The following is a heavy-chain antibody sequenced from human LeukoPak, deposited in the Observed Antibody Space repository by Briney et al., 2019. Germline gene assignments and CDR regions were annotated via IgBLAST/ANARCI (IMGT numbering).Heavy chain of an antibody. CDR1: GFTFSSYW. CDR2: IKQDGSEK. CDR3: ARGGGDSSGYSYNFDY. V-gene: IGHV3-7*01. D-gene: IGHD3-22*01. J-gene: IGHJ4*02. Sequence: GGSLRLSCAASGFTFSSYWMSWVRQAPGKGLEWVANIKQDGSEKYYVDSVKGRFTISRDNAKNSLYLQMNSLRAEDTAVYYCARGGGDSSGYSYNFDYWGQGTLVTVSS.